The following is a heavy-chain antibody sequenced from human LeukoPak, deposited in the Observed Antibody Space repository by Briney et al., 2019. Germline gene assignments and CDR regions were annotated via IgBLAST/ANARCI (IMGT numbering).Heavy chain of an antibody. V-gene: IGHV3-74*01. CDR3: AAFATSNAQWANFDF. CDR2: INSDGSIT. Sequence: GGSLRLSCAASGFTFSSYWMHWVRQAPGKGLVWVSRINSDGSITNYADSVKGRFTVSRDTATNTLYLQMNSLRAEDTAVYYCAAFATSNAQWANFDFWGQGTLVTVSS. J-gene: IGHJ4*02. CDR1: GFTFSSYW. D-gene: IGHD1-1*01.